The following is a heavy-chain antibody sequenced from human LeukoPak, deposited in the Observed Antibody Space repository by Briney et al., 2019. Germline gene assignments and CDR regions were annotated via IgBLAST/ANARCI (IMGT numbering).Heavy chain of an antibody. CDR3: ARGPEFDGGHGFHQ. D-gene: IGHD4-23*01. CDR1: GGSLSIYY. V-gene: IGHV4-59*12. Sequence: PSETLSLTCSVSGGSLSIYYWNWIRQPPGKGLEWIGQIYYSGGTKYNPSLQSRVTISVDTSNPQFSLKLTSVTAADTAVYYCARGPEFDGGHGFHQGGQGPVVTV. J-gene: IGHJ1*01. CDR2: IYYSGGT.